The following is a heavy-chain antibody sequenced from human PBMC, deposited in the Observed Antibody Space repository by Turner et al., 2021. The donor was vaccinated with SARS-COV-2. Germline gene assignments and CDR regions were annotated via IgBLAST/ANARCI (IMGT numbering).Heavy chain of an antibody. CDR3: ARELNNNWFDP. CDR1: GASINSYY. Sequence: QVLLQESGPGLVKPSETLSLTCTVSGASINSYYWAWIRQPPGKRLEWIGYIYYRGSTNYNPSLKSRVTISVDTSKNQFSLKLTSVTAADTAVYYCARELNNNWFDPWGQGTLVTVSS. CDR2: IYYRGST. V-gene: IGHV4-59*01. J-gene: IGHJ5*02.